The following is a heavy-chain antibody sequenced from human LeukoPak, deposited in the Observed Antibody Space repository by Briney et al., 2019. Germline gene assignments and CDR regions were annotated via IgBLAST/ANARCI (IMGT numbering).Heavy chain of an antibody. CDR1: GFTFSSYA. CDR3: ARVGWENWYYFDY. J-gene: IGHJ4*02. Sequence: PGGSLRLSCAASGFTFSSYAMHWVRQAPGKGLEWVAVISYDGSNKYYADSVKGRFTIPRDNSKNTLYLQVNSLRAEDTAVYYCARVGWENWYYFDYCGQGTLVTVSS. V-gene: IGHV3-30-3*01. D-gene: IGHD1-1*01. CDR2: ISYDGSNK.